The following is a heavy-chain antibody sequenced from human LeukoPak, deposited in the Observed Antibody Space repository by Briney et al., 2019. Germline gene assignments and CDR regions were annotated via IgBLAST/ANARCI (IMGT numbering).Heavy chain of an antibody. V-gene: IGHV3-23*01. CDR3: ARVYDSDGYFYLPFDY. Sequence: GGSLRLSCTASGFTFSRRGMSWVRQAPGKGLEWVSGISGSGGTTYSADSVKGRFTISRDNSRNTLYLQMTSLRADDTAVYYCARVYDSDGYFYLPFDYWGQGTLVTVSS. CDR2: ISGSGGTT. J-gene: IGHJ4*02. D-gene: IGHD3-22*01. CDR1: GFTFSRRG.